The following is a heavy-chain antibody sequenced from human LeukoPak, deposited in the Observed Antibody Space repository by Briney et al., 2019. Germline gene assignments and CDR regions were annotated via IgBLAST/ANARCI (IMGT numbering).Heavy chain of an antibody. CDR3: ASGYSYGHDAFDI. V-gene: IGHV1-69*04. D-gene: IGHD5-18*01. J-gene: IGHJ3*02. CDR1: GGTFSSYA. CDR2: IIPILGIA. Sequence: GSSVKVSCKASGGTFSSYAISWVRQAPGQGLEWMGRIIPILGIANYAQKFQGRVTITADKSTSTAYMELSSLRSEDTAVYYCASGYSYGHDAFDIWGQGTMVTVSS.